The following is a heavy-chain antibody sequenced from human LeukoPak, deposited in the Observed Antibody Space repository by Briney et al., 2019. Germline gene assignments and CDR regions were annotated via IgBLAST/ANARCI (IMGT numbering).Heavy chain of an antibody. CDR2: TYYRSKWYN. Sequence: SQTLSLTCAISVDSVSSNSAAWNWIRQSPSRGVEWLGRTYYRSKWYNDYPVSVKSRITINPDTSKNQFSLQLNSVTPEDTAVYYCAIEGAAAKDAFDIWGQGTMVTVSS. CDR1: VDSVSSNSAA. V-gene: IGHV6-1*01. CDR3: AIEGAAAKDAFDI. J-gene: IGHJ3*02. D-gene: IGHD6-13*01.